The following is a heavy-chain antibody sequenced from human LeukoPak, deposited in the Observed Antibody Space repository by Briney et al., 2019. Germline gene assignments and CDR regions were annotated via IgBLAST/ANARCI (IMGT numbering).Heavy chain of an antibody. CDR1: GLTFSNYA. CDR2: ISGSGGST. Sequence: GGSLRLSCAASGLTFSNYAMSWVRQAPGKGLEWVSAISGSGGSTYYTDSVKGRFTISRDNSKNTLYLQMNSLRAEDTAVYYCAKAADEKTSNVTAARSYWYFDLWGRGTQITVSS. D-gene: IGHD6-13*01. J-gene: IGHJ2*01. V-gene: IGHV3-23*01. CDR3: AKAADEKTSNVTAARSYWYFDL.